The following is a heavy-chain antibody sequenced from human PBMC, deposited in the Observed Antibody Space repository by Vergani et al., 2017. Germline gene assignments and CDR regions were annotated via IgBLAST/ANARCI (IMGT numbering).Heavy chain of an antibody. J-gene: IGHJ5*02. D-gene: IGHD3-3*01. CDR3: AKVMYDALFDP. V-gene: IGHV3-23*04. Sequence: QLVESGGGWVQPGGSLRLSCVVSGFDFSSYIMNWVRQAPGKGLEWVSLISASGGSTYYADSVKGRFTVSRDNSKRTLYVQMNSLRVEDTAVYYCAKVMYDALFDPWGQGTLVTVSS. CDR1: GFDFSSYI. CDR2: ISASGGST.